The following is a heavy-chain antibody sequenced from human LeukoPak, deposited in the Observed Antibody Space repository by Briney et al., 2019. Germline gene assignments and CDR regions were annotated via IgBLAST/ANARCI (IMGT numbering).Heavy chain of an antibody. Sequence: GASVKVSCKASGYTFTSYGISWVRQAPGQGLEWMGWISAYNGNTNYAQKLQGRVTMTTDTSTSTAYMELRSLRSDDTAVYYCARSDYYGSGSPRTSSSVSYYFDYWGQGTLVTVSS. J-gene: IGHJ4*02. CDR1: GYTFTSYG. D-gene: IGHD3-10*01. CDR3: ARSDYYGSGSPRTSSSVSYYFDY. CDR2: ISAYNGNT. V-gene: IGHV1-18*01.